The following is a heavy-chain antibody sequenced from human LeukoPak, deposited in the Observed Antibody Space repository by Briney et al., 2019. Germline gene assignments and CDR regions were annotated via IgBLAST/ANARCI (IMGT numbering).Heavy chain of an antibody. CDR2: IYSGGTT. CDR3: ARAPGSSGSYTFDY. V-gene: IGHV3-53*01. J-gene: IGHJ4*02. CDR1: GLIVSNNY. D-gene: IGHD3-10*01. Sequence: LPGGCLRLSCAASGLIVSNNYMSWVRQAPGKGLEWVSAIYSGGTTYYRDSVKGRFTISRDNSKNTLYLQMNSLRAEDTAVYYCARAPGSSGSYTFDYWGQGTLLTVSS.